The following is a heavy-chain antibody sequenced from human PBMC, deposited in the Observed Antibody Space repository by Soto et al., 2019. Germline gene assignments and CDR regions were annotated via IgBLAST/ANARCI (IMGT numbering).Heavy chain of an antibody. CDR2: IYYSGST. CDR3: ARDRGYCSGGSCYFADGDYYYGMDV. V-gene: IGHV4-61*01. Sequence: SETLSLTCTVSGGSVSSGSYYWSWIRQPPGKGLEWIGYIYYSGSTNYNPSLKSRVTISVDTSKNRFSLKLSSVTAADTAVYYCARDRGYCSGGSCYFADGDYYYGMDVWGQGTTVTVSS. J-gene: IGHJ6*02. CDR1: GGSVSSGSYY. D-gene: IGHD2-15*01.